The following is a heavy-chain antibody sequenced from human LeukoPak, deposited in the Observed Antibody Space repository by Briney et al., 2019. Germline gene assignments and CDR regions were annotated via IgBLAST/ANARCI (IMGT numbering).Heavy chain of an antibody. V-gene: IGHV3-33*01. J-gene: IGHJ4*02. D-gene: IGHD3-16*02. CDR2: IWYDGSNK. CDR1: GFSFSSYD. CDR3: ARDLGYPDY. Sequence: GGSLTLSCAASGFSFSSYDMHWVRQAPGKGLAWVAVIWYDGSNKYHADSVKGRFTISRDNSKNTLYLQMNSLRAEDTAVYYCARDLGYPDYWGQGTLVAVSS.